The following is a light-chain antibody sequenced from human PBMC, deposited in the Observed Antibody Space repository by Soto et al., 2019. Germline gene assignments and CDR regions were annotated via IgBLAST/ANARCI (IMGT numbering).Light chain of an antibody. CDR2: DAS. J-gene: IGKJ4*01. Sequence: EIVLTQSPETLSLSPGERATLFCRASQRVAKFLAWYQQKGGQAPRLLIFDASTRATDVPGRFNGSGSGTAFTLTISSLEPEDSAVYYCQQRTNWPLTFGGGTKVEVK. CDR3: QQRTNWPLT. V-gene: IGKV3-11*01. CDR1: QRVAKF.